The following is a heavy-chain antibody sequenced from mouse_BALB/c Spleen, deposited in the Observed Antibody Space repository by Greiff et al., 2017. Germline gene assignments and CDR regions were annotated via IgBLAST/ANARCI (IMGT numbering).Heavy chain of an antibody. Sequence: EVQRVESGGGLVKPGGSLKLSCAASGFTFSSYAMSWVRQSPEKRLEWVAEISSGGSYTYFPDTVTGRFTISRDNAKNTLYLEMSSLRSEDTAMYYCARGDYGNYVRFAYWGQGTLVTVSA. D-gene: IGHD2-1*01. CDR2: ISSGGSYT. V-gene: IGHV5-9-4*01. J-gene: IGHJ3*01. CDR1: GFTFSSYA. CDR3: ARGDYGNYVRFAY.